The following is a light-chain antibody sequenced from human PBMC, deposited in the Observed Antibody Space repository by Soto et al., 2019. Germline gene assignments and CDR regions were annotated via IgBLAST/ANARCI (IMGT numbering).Light chain of an antibody. Sequence: EIVLTQSPVTLSLSPGERATLSCRASQSVRTYLAWYQVKPGQAPMLLIYDASRRASGVTARFSGSGSGTDFTLTISSLEPEDFALYYCQQRNTWPPITFGQGTRLEIK. V-gene: IGKV3-11*01. CDR1: QSVRTY. CDR3: QQRNTWPPIT. CDR2: DAS. J-gene: IGKJ5*01.